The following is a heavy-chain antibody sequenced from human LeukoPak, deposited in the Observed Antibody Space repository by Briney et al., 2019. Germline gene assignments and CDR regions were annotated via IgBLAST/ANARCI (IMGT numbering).Heavy chain of an antibody. CDR1: GFTFNSYG. CDR2: ISYDGSNK. D-gene: IGHD3-22*01. V-gene: IGHV3-30*03. J-gene: IGHJ4*02. CDR3: ARFYFDSSGQNSRAY. Sequence: PGGSLRLSCAASGFTFNSYGMHWVRQAPGKGLEWVAVISYDGSNKYYADSVKGRFTISRDSSKNTLFLQMSNLRAEDTAVYYCARFYFDSSGQNSRAYWGQGTQVTVSA.